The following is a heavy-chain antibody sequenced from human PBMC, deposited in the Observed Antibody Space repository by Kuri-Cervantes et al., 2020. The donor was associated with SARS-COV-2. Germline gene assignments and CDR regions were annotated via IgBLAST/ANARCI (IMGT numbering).Heavy chain of an antibody. CDR1: GYTFTSYA. D-gene: IGHD3-10*01. Sequence: ASVKVSCKASGYTFTSYAMHWVRQAPGQRLEWMGWINAGNGNTKYSQKLQGRVTMTTDTSTSTAYMELRSLRSDDTAVYYCARASFGELLLFWWGQGTLVTVSS. J-gene: IGHJ4*02. CDR2: INAGNGNT. V-gene: IGHV1-3*01. CDR3: ARASFGELLLFW.